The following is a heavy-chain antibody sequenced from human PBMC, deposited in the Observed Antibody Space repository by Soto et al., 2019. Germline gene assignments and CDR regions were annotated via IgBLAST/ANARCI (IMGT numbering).Heavy chain of an antibody. CDR3: ARAWLGADDY. V-gene: IGHV3-21*01. CDR1: GFTFSSYS. CDR2: ISSSTSYI. Sequence: EVQLVESGGGLVKPGGSLRLSCAASGFTFSSYSMDWVRQAPGKGLEWVSSISSSTSYIYYADSVKGRFTISRDNAKNSLYLQMNSLRAEDTAVYYCARAWLGADDYWGQGTLVTVSS. J-gene: IGHJ4*02. D-gene: IGHD6-19*01.